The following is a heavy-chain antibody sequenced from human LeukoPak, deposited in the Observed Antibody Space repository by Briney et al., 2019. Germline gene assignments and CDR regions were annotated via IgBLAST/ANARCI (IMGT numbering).Heavy chain of an antibody. Sequence: GGTLRLSCAASGFTFSSYGMSWVRQAPGKGLEWVSSISSSSSYIYYADSVKGRFTISRDNAKNSLYLQMNRLRAEDTAVYYCARGGYYGSGSCYYYYYMDVWGKGTTVTVSS. CDR3: ARGGYYGSGSCYYYYYMDV. D-gene: IGHD3-10*01. J-gene: IGHJ6*03. V-gene: IGHV3-21*01. CDR2: ISSSSSYI. CDR1: GFTFSSYG.